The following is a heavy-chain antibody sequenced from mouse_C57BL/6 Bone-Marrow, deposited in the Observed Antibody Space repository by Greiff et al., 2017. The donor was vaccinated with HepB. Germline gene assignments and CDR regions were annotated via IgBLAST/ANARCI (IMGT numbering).Heavy chain of an antibody. Sequence: VKVVESGPGLVAPSQSLSITCTVSGFSLTSYGVDWVRQSPGKGLEWLGVIWGVGSTNYNSALKSRLSISKDNSKSQVFLKMNSLQTDDTAMYYCATLYGNYGFDVWGTGTTVTVSS. CDR1: GFSLTSYG. D-gene: IGHD2-1*01. CDR2: IWGVGST. CDR3: ATLYGNYGFDV. V-gene: IGHV2-6*01. J-gene: IGHJ1*03.